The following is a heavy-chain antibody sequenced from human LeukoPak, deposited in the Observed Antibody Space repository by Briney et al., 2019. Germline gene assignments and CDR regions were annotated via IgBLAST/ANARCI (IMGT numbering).Heavy chain of an antibody. CDR2: ISRRDDYT. D-gene: IGHD4-17*01. J-gene: IGHJ6*02. CDR3: AKHYGSYYYGMDV. Sequence: GGSLRLSCAASGFDFSSYAMSWVRQPPGKGLEWVSVISRRDDYTYYADSVKGRFTISRDNSKNTLYLQMNSLRAEDTAVYYCAKHYGSYYYGMDVWGQGTTVTVSS. CDR1: GFDFSSYA. V-gene: IGHV3-23*01.